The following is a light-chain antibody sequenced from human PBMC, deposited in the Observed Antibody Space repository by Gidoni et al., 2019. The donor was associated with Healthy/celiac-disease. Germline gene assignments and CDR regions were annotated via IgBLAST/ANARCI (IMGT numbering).Light chain of an antibody. J-gene: IGKJ4*01. CDR3: EQLNSDPLT. Sequence: DIQLTQSPSFLSASVGDRVTITCRASQGISSYLAWYQQKPGKAPKLLIYDASTLQSGVPSRFSGSGSGTEFTLTISSLQHEDFATYYCEQLNSDPLTFGGGTKVEIK. V-gene: IGKV1-9*01. CDR1: QGISSY. CDR2: DAS.